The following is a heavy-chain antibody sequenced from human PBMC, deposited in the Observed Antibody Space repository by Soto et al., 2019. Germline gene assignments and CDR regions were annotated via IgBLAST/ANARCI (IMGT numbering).Heavy chain of an antibody. J-gene: IGHJ6*02. V-gene: IGHV5-51*01. D-gene: IGHD2-2*03. CDR2: IYPGDSYT. Sequence: GASFHMSGRCSVYVFTSYCIVALRQIPGKVLEWMGIIYPGDSYTRYSPSFQGQVTISADKSISIAYLQWSSLKASDTAMYYCASHGSRTSSPYSYYGMDAWGQGPRSPSP. CDR3: ASHGSRTSSPYSYYGMDA. CDR1: VYVFTSYC.